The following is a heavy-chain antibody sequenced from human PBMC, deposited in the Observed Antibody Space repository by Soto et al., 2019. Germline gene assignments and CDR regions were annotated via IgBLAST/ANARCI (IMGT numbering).Heavy chain of an antibody. CDR3: ARDTKAHNYYYYGMDV. CDR2: VIPIFGTA. D-gene: IGHD2-2*01. CDR1: GGTFSSYA. V-gene: IGHV1-69*13. J-gene: IGHJ6*02. Sequence: ASVKVSCKASGGTFSSYAISWVRQAPGQGLEWMGGVIPIFGTANYAQKFQGRVTITADEYTSTAYMELSSLRSEDTAVYYCARDTKAHNYYYYGMDVWGPGTTVTVSS.